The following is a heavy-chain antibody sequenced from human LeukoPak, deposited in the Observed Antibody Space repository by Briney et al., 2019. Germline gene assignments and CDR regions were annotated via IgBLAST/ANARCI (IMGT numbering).Heavy chain of an antibody. CDR3: ARGGIRGVIIAWFDP. J-gene: IGHJ5*02. Sequence: SETLSLTCTVSGGSISRSSYYWGWIRQPPGKGLEWIGSIYYSGSTYYNPSLKSRVTISVDTSKNQFSLKLSSVTAADTAVYYCARGGIRGVIIAWFDPWGQGTLVTVSS. CDR2: IYYSGST. CDR1: GGSISRSSYY. D-gene: IGHD3-10*01. V-gene: IGHV4-39*07.